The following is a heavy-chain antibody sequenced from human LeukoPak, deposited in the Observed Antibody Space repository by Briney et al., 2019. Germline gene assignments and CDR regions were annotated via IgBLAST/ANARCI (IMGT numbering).Heavy chain of an antibody. V-gene: IGHV1-18*01. Sequence: ASVKVSFKASGYTFTSYGISWVRQAPGQGLEWMGWISAYNGNTNYAQKLQGRVTMATDTSTSTAYMELRSLRSDDTAVYYCARRQGTTLNFDYWGQGTLVTVSS. D-gene: IGHD1-1*01. J-gene: IGHJ4*02. CDR1: GYTFTSYG. CDR2: ISAYNGNT. CDR3: ARRQGTTLNFDY.